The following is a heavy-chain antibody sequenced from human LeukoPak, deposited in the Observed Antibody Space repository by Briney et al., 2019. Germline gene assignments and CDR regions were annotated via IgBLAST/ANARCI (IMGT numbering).Heavy chain of an antibody. Sequence: GGSLRLSCAASGFTFSSYGMHWVRQAPGKGLEWVAVIWYDGSNKYYADSVKGRFTISRDNSKNTLYLQMNSLRAVDTAVYYCARDVGGSYYSPSGMDVWGQGTTVTVSS. V-gene: IGHV3-33*01. CDR3: ARDVGGSYYSPSGMDV. D-gene: IGHD1-26*01. J-gene: IGHJ6*02. CDR2: IWYDGSNK. CDR1: GFTFSSYG.